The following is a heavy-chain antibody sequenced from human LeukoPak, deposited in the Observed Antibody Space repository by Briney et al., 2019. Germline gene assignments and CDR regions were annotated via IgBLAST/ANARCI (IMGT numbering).Heavy chain of an antibody. CDR3: ARETRSYYYGMDV. V-gene: IGHV1-46*01. CDR1: GYTFTSYY. Sequence: GASVTVSCKASGYTFTSYYMHGVRQAPGQGLEWVGIINPSGGSTIYAQTFQGRVTMTRDTSTSTVYMELSSLRSEDTAVYYCARETRSYYYGMDVWGQGTTVTVSS. J-gene: IGHJ6*02. D-gene: IGHD3-10*01. CDR2: INPSGGST.